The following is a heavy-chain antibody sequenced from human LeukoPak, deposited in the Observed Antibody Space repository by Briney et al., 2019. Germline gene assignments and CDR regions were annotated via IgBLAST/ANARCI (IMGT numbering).Heavy chain of an antibody. CDR2: VYHNGHN. D-gene: IGHD1-1*01. J-gene: IGHJ4*02. CDR3: ASVLQSGTCPGGSDYYFDS. Sequence: SETLSLTCYVSGDSINNDNYYWGWVRQSPGAGREWLGSVYHNGHNLYSSSLRRRLTLSGDTSKNHCSLNLTSATAADTAVYFCASVLQSGTCPGGSDYYFDSWGRGTLVSVTS. CDR1: GDSINNDNYY. V-gene: IGHV4-39*02.